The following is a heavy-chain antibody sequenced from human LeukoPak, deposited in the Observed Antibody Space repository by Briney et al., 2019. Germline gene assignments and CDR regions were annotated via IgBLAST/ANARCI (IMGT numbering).Heavy chain of an antibody. CDR1: GGTFSSYA. J-gene: IGHJ2*01. Sequence: SVKVSCKASGGTFSSYAISWVRQAPGQGLEWMGGIIPIFGTANYAQKFQGRVTITADESTSTAYMELSSLRSEDTAVYYCVRSKLGIYWYFDLWGRGTLVTVSS. D-gene: IGHD7-27*01. V-gene: IGHV1-69*13. CDR3: VRSKLGIYWYFDL. CDR2: IIPIFGTA.